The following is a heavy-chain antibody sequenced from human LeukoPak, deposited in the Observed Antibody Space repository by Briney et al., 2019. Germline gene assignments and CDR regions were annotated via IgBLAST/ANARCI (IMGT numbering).Heavy chain of an antibody. D-gene: IGHD4-23*01. CDR2: IYYSGST. Sequence: SETLSLTCAVYGGSFSGYYWSWIRQPPGKGLEWIGYIYYSGSTNYNPSLKSRVTISVDTSKNQFSLKLSSVTAADTAVYYCARVHGGNLVYYWGQGTLVTVSS. CDR3: ARVHGGNLVYY. J-gene: IGHJ4*02. CDR1: GGSFSGYY. V-gene: IGHV4-59*01.